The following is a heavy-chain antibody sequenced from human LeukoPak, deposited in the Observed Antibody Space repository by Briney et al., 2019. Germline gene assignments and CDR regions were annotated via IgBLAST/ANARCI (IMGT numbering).Heavy chain of an antibody. V-gene: IGHV4-59*01. Sequence: PSETLSLTCSVSGGPINFYWSWIRQSPGKGLEWIGCGHQNGSASYKSSLQRRVTMSVDTSKRQVSLMLNSVTAADTAVYYCARDVRRGLRFNNIYPYFGMDVWGKGTTVIVSA. D-gene: IGHD3-3*01. J-gene: IGHJ6*04. CDR3: ARDVRRGLRFNNIYPYFGMDV. CDR1: GGPINFY. CDR2: GHQNGSA.